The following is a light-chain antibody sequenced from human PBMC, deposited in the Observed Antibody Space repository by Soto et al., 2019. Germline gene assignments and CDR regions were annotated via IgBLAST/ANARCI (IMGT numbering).Light chain of an antibody. J-gene: IGLJ1*01. CDR3: SSYEGSNNYV. CDR1: SSDVGGYNY. Sequence: QSALNQPPSASGAPGQSVTISCTGTSSDVGGYNYVSWYQQHPGKAPKLMIYEVSKRPSGVPDRFSGSKSGNTASLTVSGLQAEDEADYYCSSYEGSNNYVFGTGTKVTVL. V-gene: IGLV2-8*01. CDR2: EVS.